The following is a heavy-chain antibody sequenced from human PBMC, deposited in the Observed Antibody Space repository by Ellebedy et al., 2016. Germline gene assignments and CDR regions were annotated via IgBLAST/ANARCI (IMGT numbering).Heavy chain of an antibody. CDR3: ARDSRTLWFGVISRGMDV. D-gene: IGHD3-10*01. J-gene: IGHJ6*02. CDR1: GYTFTGYY. CDR2: INPNSGGT. V-gene: IGHV1-2*02. Sequence: ASVKVSXKASGYTFTGYYMHWVRQAPGQGLEWMGWINPNSGGTNYAQKFQGRVTMTRDTSISTAYMELSRLRSDDTAVYYCARDSRTLWFGVISRGMDVWGQGTTVTVSS.